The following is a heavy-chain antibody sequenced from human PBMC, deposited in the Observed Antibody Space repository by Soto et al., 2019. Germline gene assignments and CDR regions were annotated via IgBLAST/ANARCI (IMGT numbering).Heavy chain of an antibody. Sequence: QVQLVESGGGVVQPGWSLRLSCAASGFTFSGYGMHWVRQAPGKGLEWVAVTRHDGSNTYYADSVRGRFTISRDNSKKTLYLQMNSLRAEDTAVYYCARDGVGATTYFGYFDYWGQGTLVTVSS. D-gene: IGHD1-26*01. CDR3: ARDGVGATTYFGYFDY. J-gene: IGHJ4*02. CDR2: TRHDGSNT. CDR1: GFTFSGYG. V-gene: IGHV3-33*01.